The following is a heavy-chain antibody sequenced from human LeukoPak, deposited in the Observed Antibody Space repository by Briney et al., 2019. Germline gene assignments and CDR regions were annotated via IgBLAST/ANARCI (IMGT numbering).Heavy chain of an antibody. CDR2: IRSKAYGGTI. CDR3: TRDPKYCSGGNCYSEPPDY. D-gene: IGHD2-15*01. Sequence: HTGGSLRLSCTASGFTFGDYAMSWFRQAPGKGLEWVSFIRSKAYGGTIEYAASVKGRFTISRDDSKSIGYLQMNSLKTEDTAVYFCTRDPKYCSGGNCYSEPPDYWGQGTQVTVSS. CDR1: GFTFGDYA. V-gene: IGHV3-49*03. J-gene: IGHJ4*02.